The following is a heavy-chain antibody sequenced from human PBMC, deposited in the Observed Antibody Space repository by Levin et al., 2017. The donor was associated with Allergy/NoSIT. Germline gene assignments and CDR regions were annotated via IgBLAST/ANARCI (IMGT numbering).Heavy chain of an antibody. CDR3: ARPRGREMNLRD. CDR1: GGSISSSSYY. J-gene: IGHJ4*02. CDR2: IYYSGST. V-gene: IGHV4-39*01. Sequence: SCTVSGGSISSSSYYWGWIRQPPGKGLEWIGSIYYSGSTYYNPSLKSRVTISVDTSKNQFSLKLSSVTAADTAVYYCARPRGREMNLRDWGQGTLVTVSS.